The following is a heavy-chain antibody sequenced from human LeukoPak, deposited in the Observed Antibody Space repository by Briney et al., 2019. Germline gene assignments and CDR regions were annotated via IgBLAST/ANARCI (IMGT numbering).Heavy chain of an antibody. CDR3: ARDPGSGYEEHFDY. J-gene: IGHJ4*02. V-gene: IGHV3-30*03. CDR1: GFTFSSYG. Sequence: GGSLRLSCAASGFTFSSYGMHWVRQAPGKGLEWVAVISYGGSNKYYADSVKGRFTISRDNSKNTLYLQMNSLRAEDTAVYYCARDPGSGYEEHFDYWGQGTLVTVSS. CDR2: ISYGGSNK. D-gene: IGHD5-12*01.